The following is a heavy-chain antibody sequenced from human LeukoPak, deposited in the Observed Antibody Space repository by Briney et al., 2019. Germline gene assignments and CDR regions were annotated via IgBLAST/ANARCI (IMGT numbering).Heavy chain of an antibody. CDR3: ARQLASESYPYYYYYMDV. J-gene: IGHJ6*03. Sequence: PSETLSLTCTVSGGSISSYYWSWIRQPPGKGLEWIGYIYYSGSTNYNPSLKSRVTISVDTSKNQFSLKLSSVTAADTAVYYCARQLASESYPYYYYYMDVWGKGTTVTVSS. D-gene: IGHD1-26*01. CDR1: GGSISSYY. V-gene: IGHV4-59*12. CDR2: IYYSGST.